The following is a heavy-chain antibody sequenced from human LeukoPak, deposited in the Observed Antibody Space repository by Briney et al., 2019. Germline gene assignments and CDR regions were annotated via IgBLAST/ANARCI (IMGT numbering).Heavy chain of an antibody. CDR2: INPNSGGT. CDR1: GYTFTGYY. J-gene: IGHJ6*03. V-gene: IGHV1-2*02. Sequence: ASVMVSCKASGYTFTGYYMHWVRQAPGQGLEWMGWINPNSGGTNYAQKFQGRVTMTRDTSISTAYMELSRLRSDDTAVYYCARDLPLKCTSCYGGGVRYYYYMDVWGKGTTVTVSS. D-gene: IGHD2-2*01. CDR3: ARDLPLKCTSCYGGGVRYYYYMDV.